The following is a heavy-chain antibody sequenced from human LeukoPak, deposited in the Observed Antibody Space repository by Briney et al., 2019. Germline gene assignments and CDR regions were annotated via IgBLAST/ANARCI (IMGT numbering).Heavy chain of an antibody. D-gene: IGHD3-10*01. V-gene: IGHV5-51*01. CDR2: IYPGDSDT. Sequence: KLGESLKISCKGSGYIFTSYWIVWVRQMPGKGLEWMGIIYPGDSDTRYSPSFQGQVTISADKSISTAYLQWSSLKASDTAMYYCARQESSYYYTDYWGQGTLVTVSS. CDR3: ARQESSYYYTDY. CDR1: GYIFTSYW. J-gene: IGHJ4*02.